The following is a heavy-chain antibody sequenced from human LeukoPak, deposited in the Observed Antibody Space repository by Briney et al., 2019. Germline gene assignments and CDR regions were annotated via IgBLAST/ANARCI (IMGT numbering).Heavy chain of an antibody. CDR3: VRVYAPYSSNHFDY. J-gene: IGHJ4*02. CDR2: IYYSGST. Sequence: PSETLSLTCTVSGGSISSYYWSWIRQPPGKGLEWIGYIYYSGSTNYNPSLKSRVTISVDTSKNQFSLKLSSVTAADTAVYYCVRVYAPYSSNHFDYWGQGTLVTVSS. V-gene: IGHV4-59*01. D-gene: IGHD6-13*01. CDR1: GGSISSYY.